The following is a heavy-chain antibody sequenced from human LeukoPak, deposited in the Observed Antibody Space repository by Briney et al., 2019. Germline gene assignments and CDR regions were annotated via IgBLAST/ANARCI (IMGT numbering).Heavy chain of an antibody. Sequence: SETLSLTCTVSGGSISSSSYYWGWIRQPPGKGLEWIGSIYYSGNTYYNTSLKSRVTISIDTSKNQFSLKLTSMTAADTAVYFCARHFYEPSGQYYFDSWGQGILVTVSS. CDR1: GGSISSSSYY. CDR2: IYYSGNT. V-gene: IGHV4-39*07. CDR3: ARHFYEPSGQYYFDS. D-gene: IGHD3-22*01. J-gene: IGHJ4*02.